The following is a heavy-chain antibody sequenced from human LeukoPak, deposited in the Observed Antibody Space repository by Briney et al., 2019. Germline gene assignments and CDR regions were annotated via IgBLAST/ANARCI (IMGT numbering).Heavy chain of an antibody. D-gene: IGHD3-22*01. CDR1: GGSISSSSYY. Sequence: SETLSLTCTVSGGSISSSSYYWGWIRQPPGKGLEWIGSIYYSGSTYYNPSLKSRVTISVDTSKNQFSLKLSSVTAADTAVYYCAKSGYNYDSNAYPFIDYWGQGTLVTVSS. J-gene: IGHJ4*02. CDR2: IYYSGST. CDR3: AKSGYNYDSNAYPFIDY. V-gene: IGHV4-39*07.